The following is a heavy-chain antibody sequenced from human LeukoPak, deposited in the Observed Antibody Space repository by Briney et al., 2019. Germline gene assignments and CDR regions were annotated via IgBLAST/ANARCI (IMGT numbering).Heavy chain of an antibody. D-gene: IGHD5-18*01. CDR1: GGSISSGDYY. Sequence: SETLSLTCTVSGGSISSGDYYWSWIRQPPGKGLEWIGYISYSGSTNYNASLKSRVTISVDTSKNQFSLKLSSVTAADTAVYYCARAGAMALFDYYYYMDVWGKGTTVTVSS. CDR3: ARAGAMALFDYYYYMDV. J-gene: IGHJ6*03. V-gene: IGHV4-61*08. CDR2: ISYSGST.